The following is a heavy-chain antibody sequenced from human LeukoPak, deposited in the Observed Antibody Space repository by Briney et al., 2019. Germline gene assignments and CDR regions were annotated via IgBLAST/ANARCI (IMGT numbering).Heavy chain of an antibody. D-gene: IGHD3-3*01. Sequence: GGSLRLSCAASGFTFSDYYMSWIRQAPGKGLEWVSYISSSGSTIYYADSVKGRFTISRDNAKNSLYLQMNSLRAEDTAVYYCARDGDYDFWSGFQSYGMDVWGQGTTVTVSS. J-gene: IGHJ6*02. CDR1: GFTFSDYY. CDR2: ISSSGSTI. V-gene: IGHV3-11*04. CDR3: ARDGDYDFWSGFQSYGMDV.